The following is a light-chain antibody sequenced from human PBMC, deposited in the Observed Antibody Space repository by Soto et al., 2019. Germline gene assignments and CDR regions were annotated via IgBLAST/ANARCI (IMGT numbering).Light chain of an antibody. CDR3: QQYYSYWWT. V-gene: IGKV1-8*01. CDR1: QCISSY. J-gene: IGKJ1*01. Sequence: AIRMTQSPSSLSASTGDRVTITCRASQCISSYLAWYQQKPGTAPKLLIYAASTLQSRVPSRFSGSGSGTDFTLTISCLQSEDFATDYCQQYYSYWWTFGQGTKVEIK. CDR2: AAS.